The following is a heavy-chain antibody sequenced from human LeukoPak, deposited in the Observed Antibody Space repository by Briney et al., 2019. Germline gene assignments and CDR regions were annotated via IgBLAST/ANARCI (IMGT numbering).Heavy chain of an antibody. Sequence: GGSLRLSCAASGFPFSNYWMSWVRQAPGKGLEWVANIKQDGGEKFYVDSVKGRFTISRDNAKNSLYLQMNSLRAEDTAVYYCARDVDQYYYNSSGSPDYWGQGTLVTVSS. CDR2: IKQDGGEK. J-gene: IGHJ4*02. D-gene: IGHD3-22*01. CDR1: GFPFSNYW. CDR3: ARDVDQYYYNSSGSPDY. V-gene: IGHV3-7*01.